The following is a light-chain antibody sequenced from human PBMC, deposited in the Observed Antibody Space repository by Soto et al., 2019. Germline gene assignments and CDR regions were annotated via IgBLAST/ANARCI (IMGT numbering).Light chain of an antibody. CDR1: HDISNY. Sequence: IQMTQSPSSLSVSVGDRVTITCQASHDISNYVNWYQQKPGKAPNLLIYDATNLETGVPLRFSGSGSGTDFTLTISSLQPEDFAKYYCQQYDNLPYTFGQGTKLEMK. CDR2: DAT. CDR3: QQYDNLPYT. V-gene: IGKV1-33*01. J-gene: IGKJ2*01.